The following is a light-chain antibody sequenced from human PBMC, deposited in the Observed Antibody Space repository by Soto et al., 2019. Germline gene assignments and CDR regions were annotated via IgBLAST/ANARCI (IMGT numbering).Light chain of an antibody. CDR1: QSIDRD. CDR3: QQYSHWRT. J-gene: IGKJ1*01. CDR2: GAS. V-gene: IGKV3-15*01. Sequence: EIMMTQSPANVSVFPGERATLSCRASQSIDRDLAWYQQKPGHFPRLLIYGASTSATGVSARFMGSGSGSEFTLLIISLQSDDFSVYYCQQYSHWRTFGPGTKVEIK.